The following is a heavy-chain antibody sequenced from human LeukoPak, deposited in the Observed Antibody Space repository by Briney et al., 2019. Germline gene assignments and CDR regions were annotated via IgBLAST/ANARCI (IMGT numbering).Heavy chain of an antibody. J-gene: IGHJ4*02. V-gene: IGHV3-33*01. CDR3: AREQLTAYYFDY. D-gene: IGHD1-1*01. Sequence: GGSLRLSCAASGFTFSSYGMHWVRQAPGKGLEWVAVIWYDGSYKFYADFVKGRFTISRDNSKNTLYLQMNSLRAEDTAVYFCAREQLTAYYFDYWGQGTLVTVSS. CDR1: GFTFSSYG. CDR2: IWYDGSYK.